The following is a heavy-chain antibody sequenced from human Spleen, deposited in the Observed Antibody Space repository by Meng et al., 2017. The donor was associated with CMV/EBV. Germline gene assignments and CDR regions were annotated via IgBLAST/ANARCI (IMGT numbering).Heavy chain of an antibody. CDR1: GYTFTSYY. J-gene: IGHJ4*02. Sequence: ASVKVSCKASGYTFTSYYMHWVRQAPGQGLEWMGIINPSGGGTNFPQNFQGRVTMTRDTSISTAYMELSRLRSDDTAVYYCARGSLTRIDYWGQGTLVTVSS. D-gene: IGHD4/OR15-4a*01. CDR2: INPSGGGT. V-gene: IGHV1-46*01. CDR3: ARGSLTRIDY.